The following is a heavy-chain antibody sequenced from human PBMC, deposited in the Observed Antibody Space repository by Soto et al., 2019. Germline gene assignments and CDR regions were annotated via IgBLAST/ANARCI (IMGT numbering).Heavy chain of an antibody. CDR2: ISGSGGST. CDR3: AKRAPMQVLRYFDWSNPFDY. V-gene: IGHV3-23*01. D-gene: IGHD3-9*01. J-gene: IGHJ4*02. CDR1: GDSISKDN. Sequence: GTLSLTCTVSGDSISKDNWWSWVRQAPGKGLEWVSAISGSGGSTYYADSVKGRFTISRDNSKNTLYLQMNSLRAEDTAVYYCAKRAPMQVLRYFDWSNPFDYWGKGTLVTLSS.